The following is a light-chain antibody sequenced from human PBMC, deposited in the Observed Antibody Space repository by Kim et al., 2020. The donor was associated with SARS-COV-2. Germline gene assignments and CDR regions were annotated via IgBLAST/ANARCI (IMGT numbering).Light chain of an antibody. CDR1: QSITSS. V-gene: IGKV3-11*01. Sequence: SWSPGKMPPLSCRASQSITSSLAWLQQQPGQPPRLPIYDASNRATGVPARFSGSGSGTDFTLTISSLEPEGFAVYYCQQHSNWPDTFGQGTKLEI. J-gene: IGKJ2*01. CDR3: QQHSNWPDT. CDR2: DAS.